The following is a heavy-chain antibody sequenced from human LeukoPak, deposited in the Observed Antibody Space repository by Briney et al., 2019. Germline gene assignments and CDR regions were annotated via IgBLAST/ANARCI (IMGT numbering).Heavy chain of an antibody. CDR3: ATYRYYYGSGSYYRSFDY. Sequence: ASVKVSCKASGYTFTSYGISWVRQAPGKGLEWMGGFDPEDGETIYAQKFQGRVTMTEDTSTDTAYMELSSLRSEDTAVYYCATYRYYYGSGSYYRSFDYRGQGTLVTVSS. V-gene: IGHV1-24*01. CDR1: GYTFTSYG. CDR2: FDPEDGET. J-gene: IGHJ4*02. D-gene: IGHD3-10*01.